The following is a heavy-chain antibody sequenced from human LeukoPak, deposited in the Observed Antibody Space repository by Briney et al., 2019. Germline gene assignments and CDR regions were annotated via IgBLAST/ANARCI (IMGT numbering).Heavy chain of an antibody. D-gene: IGHD5-18*01. CDR3: ARGASGYSYG. CDR1: GGSIRGYY. V-gene: IGHV4-59*01. CDR2: IYYSGST. Sequence: ASETLSLTCTVSGGSIRGYYWSWIRQPPGKGLELIGYIYYSGSTNYNPSLKSRVTTSIDTSKNQFSPNLRSVTAADTAVYYCARGASGYSYGWGQGTLVTVSS. J-gene: IGHJ4*02.